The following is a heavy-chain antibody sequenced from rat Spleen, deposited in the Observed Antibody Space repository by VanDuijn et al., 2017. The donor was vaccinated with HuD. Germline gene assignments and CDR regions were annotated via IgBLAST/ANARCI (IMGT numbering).Heavy chain of an antibody. CDR2: ITTGGGNT. D-gene: IGHD1-6*01. CDR3: TRAIMYTTDYYHRAFGVMDA. Sequence: EVQLVESGGGLVQPGRSLKLSCAASGFTFSDYDMAWVRQAPAKGLEWVASITTGGGNTYYRDSVKDRFTISRDNAKTTLYLQMNSLRSEDTATYYCTRAIMYTTDYYHRAFGVMDAWGQGASVTVSS. CDR1: GFTFSDYD. V-gene: IGHV5-25*01. J-gene: IGHJ4*01.